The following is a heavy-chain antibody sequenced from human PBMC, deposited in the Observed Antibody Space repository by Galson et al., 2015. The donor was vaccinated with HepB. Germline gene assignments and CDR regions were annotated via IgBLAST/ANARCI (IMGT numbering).Heavy chain of an antibody. V-gene: IGHV3-33*01. J-gene: IGHJ3*02. D-gene: IGHD3-10*01. CDR3: ARYLGHYYGLDI. CDR2: VCIACSEK. CDR1: GATFGSYVSSYG. Sequence: SLRLSCAASGATFGSYVSSYGLHCVRQGLDWGSASMALVCIACSEKYQAGRFKIPFTISRDNSKKMLYLQINSLGAADTAMYYCARYLGHYYGLDIWGPGTMVFVSS.